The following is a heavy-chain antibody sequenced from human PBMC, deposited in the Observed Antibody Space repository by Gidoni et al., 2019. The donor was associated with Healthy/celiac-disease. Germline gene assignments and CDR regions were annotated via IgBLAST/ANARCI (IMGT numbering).Heavy chain of an antibody. Sequence: QVQLVQSGAEVKKPGASVKVSCKASGYTLTGYYMHGGRQAPGQGLEWMGWINPNSGGTNYAQKFQGWVTMTRDTSISTAYMELSRLRSDDTAVYYCARGSAYCSSTSCYAGTVNWFDPWGQGTLVTVSS. D-gene: IGHD2-2*01. V-gene: IGHV1-2*04. J-gene: IGHJ5*02. CDR3: ARGSAYCSSTSCYAGTVNWFDP. CDR2: INPNSGGT. CDR1: GYTLTGYY.